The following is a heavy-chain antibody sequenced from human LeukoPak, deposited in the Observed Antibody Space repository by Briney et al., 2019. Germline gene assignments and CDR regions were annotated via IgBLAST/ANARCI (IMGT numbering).Heavy chain of an antibody. CDR2: IGSSGGGI. J-gene: IGHJ4*02. D-gene: IGHD7-27*01. CDR3: AIDPNWGTHS. CDR1: GFTFSTYT. Sequence: PGGSPRLSCAASGFTFSTYTMYWVRHPPGKRLEWVSIIGSSGGGIHYADSVKGRFTISRDNSENALYLQMNSLRVEDTAVYYCAIDPNWGTHSWGQGVLVTVSS. V-gene: IGHV3-23*01.